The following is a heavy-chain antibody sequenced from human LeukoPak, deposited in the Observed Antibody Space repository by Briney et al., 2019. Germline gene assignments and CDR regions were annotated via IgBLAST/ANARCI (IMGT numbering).Heavy chain of an antibody. CDR3: ARAPGGSGYDYYFDY. V-gene: IGHV3-23*01. CDR2: ISGSGGST. D-gene: IGHD5-12*01. CDR1: GFTFSSYA. J-gene: IGHJ4*02. Sequence: PGRSLRLSCAASGFTFSSYAMSWVRQAPGEGLEWVSGISGSGGSTYYADSVKGRFTISRDNAKNMLHLQMNSLRAEDTAVYYCARAPGGSGYDYYFDYWGQGTLVTVSS.